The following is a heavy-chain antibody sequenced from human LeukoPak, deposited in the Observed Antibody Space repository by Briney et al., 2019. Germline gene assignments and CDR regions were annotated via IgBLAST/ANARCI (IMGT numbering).Heavy chain of an antibody. CDR2: INHSGST. D-gene: IGHD5-18*01. CDR1: GESFSGYY. V-gene: IGHV4-34*01. J-gene: IGHJ6*02. CDR3: ARVLSGYSYGFYYYYGMDV. Sequence: SETLSLTCAVYGESFSGYYWSWVRQPPGKGLEWIGEINHSGSTNYNPSLKSRVTISVDTSKNQFSLKLSSVTAADTAVYYCARVLSGYSYGFYYYYGMDVWGQGTTVTVSS.